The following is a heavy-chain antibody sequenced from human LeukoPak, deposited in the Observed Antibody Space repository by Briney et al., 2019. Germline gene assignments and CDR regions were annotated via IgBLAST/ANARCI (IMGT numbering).Heavy chain of an antibody. Sequence: SETLSLTWTVSGDSIRSNNYYWGWIRQPPGKGLEWIGSIYDTGSTFYNPSLKSRVIISVDTSKNQFSLKLSSVTAADTAVYYCQSRFLEWLLDYWGQGTLVTVSS. V-gene: IGHV4-39*01. D-gene: IGHD3-3*01. CDR3: QSRFLEWLLDY. CDR1: GDSIRSNNYY. CDR2: IYDTGST. J-gene: IGHJ4*02.